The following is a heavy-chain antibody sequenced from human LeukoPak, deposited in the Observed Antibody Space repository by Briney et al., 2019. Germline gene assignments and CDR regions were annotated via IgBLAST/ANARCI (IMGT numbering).Heavy chain of an antibody. V-gene: IGHV3-33*06. CDR2: IWYDGRTK. J-gene: IGHJ4*02. Sequence: GGSLRLSCAASGSTFSKYGIHWVRQAPGKGLEWVAVIWYDGRTKYYADSVKGRFTISRDNSKNTLCLQMNSLRAEDTAVYYCAKYDSSGYYFDYWGQGTLVTVSS. CDR1: GSTFSKYG. CDR3: AKYDSSGYYFDY. D-gene: IGHD3-22*01.